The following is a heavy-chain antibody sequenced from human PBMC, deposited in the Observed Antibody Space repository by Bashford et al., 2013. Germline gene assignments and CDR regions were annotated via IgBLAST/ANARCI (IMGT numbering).Heavy chain of an antibody. J-gene: IGHJ3*02. CDR3: ARSTGMAAFDI. D-gene: IGHD2-8*02. V-gene: IGHV3-20*03. Sequence: SGINWNGGSTGYADSVKGRFTISRDNAKNSLYLQMNSLRAEDTALYYCARSTGMAAFDIWGPRGQWSP. CDR2: INWNGGST.